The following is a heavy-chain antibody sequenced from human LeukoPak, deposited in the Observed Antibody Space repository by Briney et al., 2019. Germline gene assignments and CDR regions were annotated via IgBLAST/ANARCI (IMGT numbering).Heavy chain of an antibody. J-gene: IGHJ4*02. Sequence: PSETLSLTCTVSGGSISSYYWSWIRQPPGKGLEWIGYIYYSGSANYNPSLKSRATISVDTSKNQFSLKLSSVTAADTAVYYCARGVTYYYDSSGYYYSLFDYWGQGTLVTVSS. V-gene: IGHV4-59*01. CDR1: GGSISSYY. D-gene: IGHD3-22*01. CDR3: ARGVTYYYDSSGYYYSLFDY. CDR2: IYYSGSA.